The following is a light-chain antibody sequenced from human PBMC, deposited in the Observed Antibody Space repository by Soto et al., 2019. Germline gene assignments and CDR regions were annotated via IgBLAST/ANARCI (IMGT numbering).Light chain of an antibody. J-gene: IGLJ1*01. CDR2: GVS. CDR3: ISYTGSSTSYV. CDR1: RSDIGNYNY. V-gene: IGLV2-14*01. Sequence: QSVLTQPASVSGSPGQSITISCSGTRSDIGNYNYVAWYQQFPGKTPKILIYGVSNRPSGVSSRFSGSKSGNTASLTISGLQAEDEADYYCISYTGSSTSYVFGSGTKV.